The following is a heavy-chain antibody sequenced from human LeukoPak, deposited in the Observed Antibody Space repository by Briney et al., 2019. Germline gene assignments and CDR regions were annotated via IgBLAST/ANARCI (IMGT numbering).Heavy chain of an antibody. CDR3: AKSDGYDSYFDY. J-gene: IGHJ4*02. CDR1: GFTFSSYA. CDR2: ISGSGGST. Sequence: GGSLRLSCAASGFTFSSYAMSWVRQAPGKGLEWVSAISGSGGSTYYAASVKGRFTISRDNSKNTPYLQMNSLRAEDTAVYYCAKSDGYDSYFDYWGQGTLVTVSS. V-gene: IGHV3-23*01. D-gene: IGHD5-12*01.